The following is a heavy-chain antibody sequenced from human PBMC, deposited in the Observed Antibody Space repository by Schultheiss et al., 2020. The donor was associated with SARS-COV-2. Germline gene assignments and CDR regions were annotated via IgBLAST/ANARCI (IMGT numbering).Heavy chain of an antibody. V-gene: IGHV4-4*07. Sequence: SQTLSLTCTVSGGSISSYYWSWIRQPAGKGLEWIGRIYTSGSTNYNPSLKSRVTMSVDTSKNQFSLKLSSVTAADTAVYYCARGQGWQPNDAFDIWGQGTMVTVSS. D-gene: IGHD6-13*01. CDR3: ARGQGWQPNDAFDI. CDR2: IYTSGST. J-gene: IGHJ3*02. CDR1: GGSISSYY.